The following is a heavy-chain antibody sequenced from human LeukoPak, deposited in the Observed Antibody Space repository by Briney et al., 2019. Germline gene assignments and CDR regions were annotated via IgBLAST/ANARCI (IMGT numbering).Heavy chain of an antibody. D-gene: IGHD1-26*01. J-gene: IGHJ5*02. V-gene: IGHV3-21*01. CDR2: ISSSSSYI. CDR1: GFTFSSYS. CDR3: ARSRVRVGASNWFDP. Sequence: GGSLRLSCAASGFTFSSYSMNWVRQAPGKGLEWVSSISSSSSYIYYADSVKGRFTISRDNAKNSLYLQMNSLRAEDTAVYYCARSRVRVGASNWFDPWGQGTLVTVSS.